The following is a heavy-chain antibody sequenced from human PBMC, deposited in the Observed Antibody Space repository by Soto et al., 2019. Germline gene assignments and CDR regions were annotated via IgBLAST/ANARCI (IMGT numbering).Heavy chain of an antibody. V-gene: IGHV1-69*02. CDR3: ARVYLGGLFDY. CDR2: IIPILGIA. Sequence: SVKVSCKASGGTFSSYTISWVRQAPGQGLEWIGRIIPILGIANYAQKFQCRVTITADKSTSTAYMELSSLRSEDTAVYYCARVYLGGLFDYLGQGTLGTVSS. D-gene: IGHD3-16*01. J-gene: IGHJ4*02. CDR1: GGTFSSYT.